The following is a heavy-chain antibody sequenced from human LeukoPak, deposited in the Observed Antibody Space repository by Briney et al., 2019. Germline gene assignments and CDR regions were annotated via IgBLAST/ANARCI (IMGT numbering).Heavy chain of an antibody. CDR2: IYYSGTT. Sequence: PSETLSLTCIVFGGSISSSSYYWGWIRQAPGKGLEWIGTIYYSGTTNYNPSLKSRVTISVDTSKNQFSLKLTSVTAADTAVYYCAKDPLPYDSTGYSFGDWGQGTLVTVSS. J-gene: IGHJ4*02. CDR1: GGSISSSSYY. V-gene: IGHV4-39*07. CDR3: AKDPLPYDSTGYSFGD. D-gene: IGHD3-22*01.